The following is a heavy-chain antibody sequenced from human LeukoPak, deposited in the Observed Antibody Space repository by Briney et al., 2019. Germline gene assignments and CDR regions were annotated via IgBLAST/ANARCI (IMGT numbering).Heavy chain of an antibody. CDR2: ISSSGSTI. J-gene: IGHJ6*03. CDR1: GFTFSSYE. CDR3: ARCKVDYGSGSLWRRDSYYYYYMDV. D-gene: IGHD3-10*01. Sequence: PGGSLRLSCAASGFTFSSYEMNWVRQAPGKGLEWVSYISSSGSTIYYADSVKGRFTISRDNAKNSLYLQMNSLRAEDTAVYYCARCKVDYGSGSLWRRDSYYYYYMDVWGKGTTVTISS. V-gene: IGHV3-48*03.